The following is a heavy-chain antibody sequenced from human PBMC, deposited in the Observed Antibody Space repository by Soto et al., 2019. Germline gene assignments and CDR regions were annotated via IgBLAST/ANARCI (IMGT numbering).Heavy chain of an antibody. D-gene: IGHD2-2*01. CDR1: GFTFSLYP. CDR3: ARVGRGFCSSARCYTDGFDL. CDR2: ISPSNTTI. Sequence: QLVESGGGLVQPGGSLRLSCAASGFTFSLYPMNWVPQAPGKGLEWLSYISPSNTTIYYADSVKGRFTISRDNAKDSLDLQMNGLRDDDTAVYYCARVGRGFCSSARCYTDGFDLWGQGTVVTVST. J-gene: IGHJ3*01. V-gene: IGHV3-48*02.